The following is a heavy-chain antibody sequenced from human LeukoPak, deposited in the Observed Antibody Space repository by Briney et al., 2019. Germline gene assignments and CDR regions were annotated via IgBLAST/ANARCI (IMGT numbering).Heavy chain of an antibody. J-gene: IGHJ4*02. CDR2: VYFDGST. V-gene: IGHV4-39*01. CDR3: ARHSVSGADDY. CDR1: GGSISITSYY. Sequence: SETLSLTRTVSGGSISITSYYWAWIRQPPGKGLEWIASVYFDGSTYYTPSLKSRLTISVDTSRNQFSLKVSSVTAADTAVYYCARHSVSGADDYWGQGTLVTVSS. D-gene: IGHD6-19*01.